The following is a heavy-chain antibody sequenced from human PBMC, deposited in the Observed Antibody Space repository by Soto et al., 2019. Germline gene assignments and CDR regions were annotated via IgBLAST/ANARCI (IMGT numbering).Heavy chain of an antibody. CDR3: ARDLDTAMVRVYYYYNGMDV. CDR1: GFTFSDYY. J-gene: IGHJ6*02. Sequence: QVQLVESGGGLVKPGGSRRLSCAASGFTFSDYYMTWIRQAPGKGLEWVSYISSSGNTRYYADSVKSRFTISRDNAKNSVYLQMNSLRAEDTAVYYCARDLDTAMVRVYYYYNGMDVWGQGTTVTVSS. D-gene: IGHD5-18*01. CDR2: ISSSGNTR. V-gene: IGHV3-11*01.